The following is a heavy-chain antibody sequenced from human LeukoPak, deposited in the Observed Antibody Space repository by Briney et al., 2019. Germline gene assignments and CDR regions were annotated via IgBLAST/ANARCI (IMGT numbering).Heavy chain of an antibody. D-gene: IGHD2-2*01. V-gene: IGHV3-11*01. CDR2: ISSSGSTI. CDR3: ARVPLVVVPAAVYYHYYGMDV. Sequence: GGSLRLSCAASGFTFSDYYMSWIRQAPGKGLEWVSYISSSGSTIYYADSVKGRFTISRDNAKNSLYLQMNSLRAEDTAVYYCARVPLVVVPAAVYYHYYGMDVWGQGTTVTVSS. CDR1: GFTFSDYY. J-gene: IGHJ6*02.